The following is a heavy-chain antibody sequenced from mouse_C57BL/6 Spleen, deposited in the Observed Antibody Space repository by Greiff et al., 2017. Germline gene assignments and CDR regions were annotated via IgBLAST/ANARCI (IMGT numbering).Heavy chain of an antibody. J-gene: IGHJ4*01. V-gene: IGHV1-4*01. CDR3: SRSYGLYAMDY. Sequence: QVQLQQSGAELARPGASVKMSCKASGYTFTSYTMHWVKQRPGQGLEWIGYINPSSGYTKYNQKFKDKATLTADKSSSTAYMPLSSLTSEDSAVYCCSRSYGLYAMDYWGQGTSVTVSS. D-gene: IGHD1-1*02. CDR1: GYTFTSYT. CDR2: INPSSGYT.